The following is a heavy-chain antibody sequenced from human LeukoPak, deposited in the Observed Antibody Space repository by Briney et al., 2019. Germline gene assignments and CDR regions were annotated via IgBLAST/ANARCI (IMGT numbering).Heavy chain of an antibody. D-gene: IGHD2-8*02. CDR2: IYTGGST. V-gene: IGHV3-66*01. Sequence: GGSLRLSCAASGFTFSSYAMSWVRQAPGKGLEWVSVIYTGGSTYYADSVKGRFTISRDNSKNTLYLQMNSLRDEDTAVYYCARALVVNDGSDYWGQGTLVTVSS. CDR1: GFTFSSYA. CDR3: ARALVVNDGSDY. J-gene: IGHJ4*02.